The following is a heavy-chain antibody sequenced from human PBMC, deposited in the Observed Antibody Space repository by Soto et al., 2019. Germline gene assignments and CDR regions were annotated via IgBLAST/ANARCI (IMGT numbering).Heavy chain of an antibody. CDR2: ISGISTTI. CDR1: GFTFSTYS. D-gene: IGHD5-18*01. J-gene: IGHJ4*02. V-gene: IGHV3-48*02. CDR3: ARVINGYSYGYNDY. Sequence: GGSLRLSCAASGFTFSTYSMNWVRQAPGKGLEWVSYISGISTTIYYADSVKGRFTISRDNAKNSLYLQMNSLRDEDTAVYYCARVINGYSYGYNDYWGQGTLVTVSS.